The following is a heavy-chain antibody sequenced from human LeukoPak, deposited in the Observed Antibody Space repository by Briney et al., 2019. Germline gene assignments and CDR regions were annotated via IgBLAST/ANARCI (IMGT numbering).Heavy chain of an antibody. CDR1: GGSISSSSYY. CDR3: ARVRRPSSDWFDP. J-gene: IGHJ5*02. CDR2: IYYSGST. V-gene: IGHV4-39*07. D-gene: IGHD3-10*01. Sequence: PSETLSLTCTVSGGSISSSSYYWGWIRQPPGKGLEWIGSIYYSGSTYYNPSLKSRVTISVDTSKNQFSLKLSSVTAADTAVYYCARVRRPSSDWFDPWGQGTLVTVSS.